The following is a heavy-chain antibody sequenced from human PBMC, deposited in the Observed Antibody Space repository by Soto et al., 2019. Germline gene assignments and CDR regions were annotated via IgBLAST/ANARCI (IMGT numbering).Heavy chain of an antibody. CDR1: GGSISSSNW. V-gene: IGHV4-4*02. CDR2: IYHSGST. J-gene: IGHJ4*02. CDR3: AKDVGRCGSNCYSDFDS. Sequence: SETLSLTCAVSGGSISSSNWWSWVRQPPGKGLEWIGEIYHSGSTNYNPSLKSRVTISVDKSKNQFSLKLSSVTVEDTAIYYCAKDVGRCGSNCYSDFDSWGQGTLVTVSS. D-gene: IGHD2-21*01.